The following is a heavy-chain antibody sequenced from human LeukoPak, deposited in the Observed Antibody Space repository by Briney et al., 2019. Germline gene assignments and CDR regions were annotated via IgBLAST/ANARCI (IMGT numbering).Heavy chain of an antibody. CDR1: GFTFSDHY. D-gene: IGHD6-19*01. CDR2: ITSSGSTI. V-gene: IGHV3-11*01. Sequence: GGSLRLSCAASGFTFSDHYMNWIRQAPGKGLEWVSYITSSGSTIYYADSVKGRFTISRDNAKKSLYLQMNSLRAEDTAVYYCAKEEKWLADSYGLDVWGQGTTVTVSS. J-gene: IGHJ6*02. CDR3: AKEEKWLADSYGLDV.